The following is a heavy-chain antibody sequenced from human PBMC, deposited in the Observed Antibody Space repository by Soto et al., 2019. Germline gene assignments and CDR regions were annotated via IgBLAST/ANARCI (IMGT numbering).Heavy chain of an antibody. Sequence: ASVKVSCKASCYTFTSYCISWVRQAPGQGLEWMGWISAYNGNTNYAQKLQGRVTMTTDTSTSTAYMELRSLRSDDTAVYYCARGSEYNWNYGYYGMDVWGQGTTVTVS. CDR3: ARGSEYNWNYGYYGMDV. D-gene: IGHD1-7*01. V-gene: IGHV1-18*04. CDR1: CYTFTSYC. J-gene: IGHJ6*02. CDR2: ISAYNGNT.